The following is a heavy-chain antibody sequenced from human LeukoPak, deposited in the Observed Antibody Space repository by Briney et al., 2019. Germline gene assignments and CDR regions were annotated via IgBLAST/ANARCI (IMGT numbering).Heavy chain of an antibody. Sequence: ASVKVSCKVSGYTLTELSMHWVRQAPGKGLEWMGGFDPEDGETIYAQKFQGRITMTEDTSTDTAYMELSSLRSEDTAVYYCAKVSSNWGYYFDYWGQGTLVTVSS. CDR2: FDPEDGET. CDR3: AKVSSNWGYYFDY. D-gene: IGHD7-27*01. CDR1: GYTLTELS. J-gene: IGHJ4*02. V-gene: IGHV1-24*01.